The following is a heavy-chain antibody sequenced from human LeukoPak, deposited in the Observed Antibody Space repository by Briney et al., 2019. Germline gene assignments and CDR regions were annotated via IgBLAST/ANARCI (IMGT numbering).Heavy chain of an antibody. CDR2: IYYSGST. J-gene: IGHJ3*02. V-gene: IGHV4-59*13. Sequence: SETLSLTCTVSGGSISSYYWSWIRQPPGKGLEWIGYIYYSGSTNYNPSLKSRVTISVDTSKNQFSLKLCSVTAADTAVYYCARARPYNWKHDAFDIWGQGTMVTVSS. CDR1: GGSISSYY. D-gene: IGHD1-20*01. CDR3: ARARPYNWKHDAFDI.